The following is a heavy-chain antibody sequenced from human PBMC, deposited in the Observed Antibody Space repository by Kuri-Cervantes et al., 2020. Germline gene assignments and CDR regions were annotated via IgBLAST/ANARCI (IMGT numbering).Heavy chain of an antibody. J-gene: IGHJ5*02. D-gene: IGHD3-22*01. Sequence: SETLSLTCTVSGGSISSYYWSWIRQPPGKGLEWIGYSYYSRSTNYDPSLKNRVTISVDTSKNQFSLKLSSVTAADTAVYYCAREGKDYYDSSGYFNWFDPLGQGTLVTVSS. CDR2: SYYSRST. V-gene: IGHV4-59*12. CDR3: AREGKDYYDSSGYFNWFDP. CDR1: GGSISSYY.